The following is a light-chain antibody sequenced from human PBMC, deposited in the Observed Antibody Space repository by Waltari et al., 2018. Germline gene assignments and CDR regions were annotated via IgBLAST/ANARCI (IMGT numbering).Light chain of an antibody. J-gene: IGKJ2*01. CDR2: DAF. CDR3: LQYNSYLST. Sequence: IQMTQSPSTLSASVGDRVTITCRARQGIGRWVAWYQQKPGRAPKLLIYDAFNLESGVPSRFSGSGSETEFTLTISSLQPDDFASYYCLQYNSYLSTFGQGTSLEI. CDR1: QGIGRW. V-gene: IGKV1-5*01.